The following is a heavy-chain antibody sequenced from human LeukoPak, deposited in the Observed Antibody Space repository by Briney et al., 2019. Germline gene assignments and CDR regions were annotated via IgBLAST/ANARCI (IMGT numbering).Heavy chain of an antibody. Sequence: ASVNVSCKASGYTFTSYAMHWVRQAPGQRLEWMGWINAGNGNTKYSQKFQGRVTITRDTSASTAYMELSSLRSEDTAVYYCASSTVVTPYYYYYYGMDVWGQGTTVTVSS. CDR3: ASSTVVTPYYYYYYGMDV. CDR1: GYTFTSYA. J-gene: IGHJ6*02. V-gene: IGHV1-3*01. D-gene: IGHD4-23*01. CDR2: INAGNGNT.